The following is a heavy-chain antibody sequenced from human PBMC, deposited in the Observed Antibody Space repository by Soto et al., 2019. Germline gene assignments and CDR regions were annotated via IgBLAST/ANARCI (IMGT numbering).Heavy chain of an antibody. V-gene: IGHV3-21*01. Sequence: EVQLVESGGGLVKPGGSLRLSCAASGFTFSSYSMNWVRQAPGKGLEWVSSISSSSSYIYYADSVKGRFTISRDNAKNSLYLQMNSLSAEDTAVYYCASASSGYLYYYGMDVWGQGTTVTVSS. CDR1: GFTFSSYS. J-gene: IGHJ6*02. CDR3: ASASSGYLYYYGMDV. D-gene: IGHD3-3*01. CDR2: ISSSSSYI.